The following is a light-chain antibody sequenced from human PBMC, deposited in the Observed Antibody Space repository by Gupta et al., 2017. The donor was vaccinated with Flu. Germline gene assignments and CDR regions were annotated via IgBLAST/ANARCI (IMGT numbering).Light chain of an antibody. CDR1: QSVSSY. Sequence: IALTHSSATLSLSPGERATLSCRASQSVSSYLAWYQQKPGQAPRLLIYDASNRATGIPARFSGSGSGTDFTLTISSLEPEDFAVYYCQQRSNWPSTFGQGTKLEIK. J-gene: IGKJ2*01. CDR2: DAS. V-gene: IGKV3-11*01. CDR3: QQRSNWPST.